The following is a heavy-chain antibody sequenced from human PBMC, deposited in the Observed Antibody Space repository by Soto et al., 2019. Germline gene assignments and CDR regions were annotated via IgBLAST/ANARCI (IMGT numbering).Heavy chain of an antibody. CDR3: ARDPPPLYSSSSNTFGY. J-gene: IGHJ4*02. CDR1: GYTFTSYA. CDR2: INAGNGNT. V-gene: IGHV1-3*01. D-gene: IGHD6-6*01. Sequence: ASVKVSCKASGYTFTSYAMHWVRQAPGQRLEWMGWINAGNGNTKYSQKFQGRVTITRDTSASTAYMELSSLRSEDTAVYYCARDPPPLYSSSSNTFGYWGQGTLVTVSS.